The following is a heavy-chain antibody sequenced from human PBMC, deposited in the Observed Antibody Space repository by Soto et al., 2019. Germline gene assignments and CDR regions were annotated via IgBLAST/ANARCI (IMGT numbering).Heavy chain of an antibody. Sequence: QVQLVESGGGVVQPGRSLRLSCAASGFSFSAYTMHWVRQVPGKGLEWVAVISFGGNSKYYADSVKGRFTISRDNSDNTLYLQMNNLSEYDTALYYCARAGYSSSQGDYFYGMDVWGQGTTVTVSS. D-gene: IGHD6-13*01. CDR1: GFSFSAYT. CDR3: ARAGYSSSQGDYFYGMDV. CDR2: ISFGGNSK. J-gene: IGHJ6*02. V-gene: IGHV3-30-3*01.